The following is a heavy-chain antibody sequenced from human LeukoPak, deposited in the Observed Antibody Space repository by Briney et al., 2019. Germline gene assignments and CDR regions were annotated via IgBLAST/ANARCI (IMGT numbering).Heavy chain of an antibody. Sequence: QPGGSLRLSCAASGFTFSSYAMSWVRQAPGKGLEWVSGISGSGGSTYYADSVKGRFTISRDNTKNTLYLQMNSLRAEDTAVYYCAKVSGSYLGFDYWGQGTLVTVSS. J-gene: IGHJ4*02. V-gene: IGHV3-23*01. CDR1: GFTFSSYA. D-gene: IGHD1-26*01. CDR3: AKVSGSYLGFDY. CDR2: ISGSGGST.